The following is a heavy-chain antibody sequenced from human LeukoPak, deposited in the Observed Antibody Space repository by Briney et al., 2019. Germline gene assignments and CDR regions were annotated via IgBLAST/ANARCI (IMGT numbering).Heavy chain of an antibody. V-gene: IGHV3-30*18. CDR1: GFTFNSYG. CDR2: ISYDESDT. J-gene: IGHJ4*02. CDR3: AKDPGYCSGGSCYLWRPTVRGFDY. D-gene: IGHD2-15*01. Sequence: GGSLRLSCAASGFTFNSYGIHWVRQAPGKGLEWLAFISYDESDTYYADSVKGRFIISRDNSKNTVYLQMNSLRAEDTAVYYCAKDPGYCSGGSCYLWRPTVRGFDYWGQGTLVTVSS.